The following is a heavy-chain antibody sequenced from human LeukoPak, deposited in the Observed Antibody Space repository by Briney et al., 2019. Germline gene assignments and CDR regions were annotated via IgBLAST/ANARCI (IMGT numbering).Heavy chain of an antibody. CDR3: ARQPHTWLGGATDPKYYFDY. Sequence: ASVKVSCKASGYTFTGYYMHWVRQAPGQGLEWMGIINPSGGSTSYAQKFQGRVTMTRDTSTSTVYMELSSLRSEDTAVYYCARQPHTWLGGATDPKYYFDYWGQGTLVTVSS. V-gene: IGHV1-46*01. D-gene: IGHD3-10*01. J-gene: IGHJ4*02. CDR2: INPSGGST. CDR1: GYTFTGYY.